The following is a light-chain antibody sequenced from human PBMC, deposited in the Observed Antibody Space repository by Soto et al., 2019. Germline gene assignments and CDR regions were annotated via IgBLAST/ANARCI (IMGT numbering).Light chain of an antibody. Sequence: EIVLTQSPATLSLSPGERATLSCRASQSVSSYLAWYQQKPGQPPRLLIYDASNRATGIPARFSGVGSGTDFTLTISSLEPEDFAVYYCQQRSNWPPITFGGGTRVEIK. J-gene: IGKJ4*01. V-gene: IGKV3-11*01. CDR2: DAS. CDR1: QSVSSY. CDR3: QQRSNWPPIT.